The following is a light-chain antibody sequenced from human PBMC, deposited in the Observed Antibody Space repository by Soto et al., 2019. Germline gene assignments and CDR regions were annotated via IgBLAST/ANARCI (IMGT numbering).Light chain of an antibody. J-gene: IGLJ3*02. V-gene: IGLV1-40*01. CDR2: GTH. Sequence: QSVLTQPPSVSGAPGQRITISCIGSSSDIGAGSDAHWYQHVPGTAPKLLIYGTHNRPSGVPDRFSGSKSGTSASLAITGLQAEDEADYHCAAWDDSLSGVVFGGGTKVTVL. CDR3: AAWDDSLSGVV. CDR1: SSDIGAGSD.